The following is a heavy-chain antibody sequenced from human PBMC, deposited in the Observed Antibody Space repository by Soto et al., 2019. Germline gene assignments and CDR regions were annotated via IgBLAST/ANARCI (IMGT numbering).Heavy chain of an antibody. V-gene: IGHV3-30*18. CDR1: GFTFSSYG. CDR2: ISYDGSNK. CDR3: AKDQMATTYYYYGMDV. J-gene: IGHJ6*02. D-gene: IGHD5-12*01. Sequence: GGSLRLSCAASGFTFSSYGMHWVRQAPGKGLEWVAVISYDGSNKYYADSVKGRFTISRDNSKNTLYLQMNSLRAEDTAVYYCAKDQMATTYYYYGMDVWGQGTTVTVSS.